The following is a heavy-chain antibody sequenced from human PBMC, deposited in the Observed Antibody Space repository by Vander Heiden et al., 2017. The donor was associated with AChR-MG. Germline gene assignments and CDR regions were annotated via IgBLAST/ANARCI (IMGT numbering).Heavy chain of an antibody. CDR2: ISYDGSNK. D-gene: IGHD2-15*01. Sequence: QVQLVESGGGVVQPGRSLRLSCAASGFTFSSYAMHWVRQAPGKGLEWVAVISYDGSNKYYADSVKGRFTISRDNSKNTLYLQMNSLRAEDTAGYYCARDRGGKWGQGTLVTVSS. CDR1: GFTFSSYA. CDR3: ARDRGGK. J-gene: IGHJ4*02. V-gene: IGHV3-30-3*01.